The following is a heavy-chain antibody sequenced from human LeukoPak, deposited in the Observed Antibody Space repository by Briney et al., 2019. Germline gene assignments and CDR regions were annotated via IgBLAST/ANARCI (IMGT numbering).Heavy chain of an antibody. CDR2: VIAATGSI. J-gene: IGHJ4*02. V-gene: IGHV3-48*02. CDR3: ARNPGWAYFDS. D-gene: IGHD6-19*01. CDR1: GFTFSSYG. Sequence: GGSLRLSCAASGFTFSSYGMSWVRQAPGRGLEWVSYVIAATGSIYYADSVKGRFTISRDTAGNSLYLQMNSLRDEDTAVYFCARNPGWAYFDSWGQGALVTVSS.